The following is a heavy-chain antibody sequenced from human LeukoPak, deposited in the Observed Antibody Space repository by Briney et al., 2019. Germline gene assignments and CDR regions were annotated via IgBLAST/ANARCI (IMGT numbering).Heavy chain of an antibody. CDR1: RFTFSSYN. CDR2: ISRSSSTI. J-gene: IGHJ4*02. V-gene: IGHV3-48*02. Sequence: PGGSLRLSCAASRFTFSSYNMNWVRQAPGKGLEWVSYISRSSSTIHYADSVKGRFTISRDNAKNSLYLQMNSLRDEDTAVYYCAKVPPNYMIEGSPFDYWGQGTLVTVSS. CDR3: AKVPPNYMIEGSPFDY. D-gene: IGHD3-22*01.